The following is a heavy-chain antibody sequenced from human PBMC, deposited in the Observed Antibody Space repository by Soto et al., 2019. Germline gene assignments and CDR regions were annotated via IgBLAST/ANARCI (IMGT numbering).Heavy chain of an antibody. Sequence: PGGSLRLSCAASGFTFSSYGMHWVRQAPCKGLEWVAVIWYYGSNKYYADSLKGRFTISRHNSKNTLYLQMNSLRAEDTAVYYCARDLGGIAARPGYYYYGTEVLGQQTTVGVSS. CDR2: IWYYGSNK. V-gene: IGHV3-33*01. D-gene: IGHD6-6*01. CDR1: GFTFSSYG. CDR3: ARDLGGIAARPGYYYYGTEV. J-gene: IGHJ6*02.